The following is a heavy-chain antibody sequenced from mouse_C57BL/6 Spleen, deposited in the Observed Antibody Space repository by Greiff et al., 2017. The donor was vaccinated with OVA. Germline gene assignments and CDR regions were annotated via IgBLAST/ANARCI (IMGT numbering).Heavy chain of an antibody. Sequence: QVQLQQPGAELVKPGASVKLSCKASGYTFTSYWMHWVKQRPGQGLEWIGMIHPNSGSTNYNEKFKSKATLTVDKSSSTAYMQLSSLTSEDSAVYYCARGPCYGGYVYYFDYWGQGTPLTVAA. CDR3: ARGPCYGGYVYYFDY. J-gene: IGHJ2*01. CDR2: IHPNSGST. CDR1: GYTFTSYW. V-gene: IGHV1-64*01. D-gene: IGHD2-13*01.